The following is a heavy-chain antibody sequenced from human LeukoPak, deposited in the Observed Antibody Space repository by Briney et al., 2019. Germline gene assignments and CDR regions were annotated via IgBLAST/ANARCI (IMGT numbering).Heavy chain of an antibody. V-gene: IGHV4-39*07. CDR3: ARASHYAMDV. D-gene: IGHD2-2*01. Sequence: PSETLSLTCTVSGGSISSSGYFWGWARQPPGKGLEWIGTISYSGNTYYRASLKSRVTISADTSKNQFSLSLSSVTAADTAVCYCARASHYAMDVWGKGTTVTVSP. J-gene: IGHJ6*04. CDR1: GGSISSSGYF. CDR2: ISYSGNT.